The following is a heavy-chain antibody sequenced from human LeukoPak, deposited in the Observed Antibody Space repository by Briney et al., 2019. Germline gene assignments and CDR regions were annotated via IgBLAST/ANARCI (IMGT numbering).Heavy chain of an antibody. CDR2: INSDGRST. V-gene: IGHV3-74*01. J-gene: IGHJ4*02. D-gene: IGHD5-12*01. Sequence: GGSLRLSCAASGFTFSSYWMHWVRQAPGKGLVGVSRINSDGRSTNYADSVKGRFTISRDNAKNSLYLQMNSLRAEDTAFYYCAINGGGDSGYGNFDYWGQGTLVTVSS. CDR3: AINGGGDSGYGNFDY. CDR1: GFTFSSYW.